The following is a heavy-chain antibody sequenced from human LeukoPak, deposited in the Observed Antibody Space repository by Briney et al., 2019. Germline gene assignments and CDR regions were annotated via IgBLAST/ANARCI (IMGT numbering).Heavy chain of an antibody. J-gene: IGHJ4*02. CDR1: GDSIRSGTNN. D-gene: IGHD3-3*01. CDR2: IYHGGST. CDR3: ARTRDFWSGYFDY. Sequence: PSETLSLTCAVSGDSIRSGTNNWSWIRQPPGKGLEWIGYIYHGGSTYYNPSLQSRVTISVDTSKSQFSLKLSSVTAADTAVYYCARTRDFWSGYFDYWGQGILVTVSS. V-gene: IGHV4-30-2*01.